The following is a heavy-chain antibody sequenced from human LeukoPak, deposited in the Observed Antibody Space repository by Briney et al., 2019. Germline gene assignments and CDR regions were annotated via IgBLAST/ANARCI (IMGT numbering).Heavy chain of an antibody. J-gene: IGHJ4*02. CDR1: GYTFTGYY. V-gene: IGHV1-2*06. Sequence: GASVKVSCKASGYTFTGYYMHWVRQAPGQGLEWMGRINPNSGGTNYAQKFQSRVTMTRDTSISTAYMEPSRLRSDDTAGHYCARVPPLSNTAMVMGLDYWGQGTLVTVSS. CDR3: ARVPPLSNTAMVMGLDY. CDR2: INPNSGGT. D-gene: IGHD5-18*01.